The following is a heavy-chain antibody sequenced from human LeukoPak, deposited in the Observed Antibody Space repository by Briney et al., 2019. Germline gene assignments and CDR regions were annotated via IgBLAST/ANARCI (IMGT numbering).Heavy chain of an antibody. Sequence: GGSLRLPCAASGFTFSSYAMHWVRQAPGKGLEWVAVISYDGSNKYYADSVKGRFTISRDNSKNTLYLQMNSLRAEDTAVYYCARGGDDYDFDYWGQGTLVTVSS. CDR1: GFTFSSYA. V-gene: IGHV3-30-3*01. CDR3: ARGGDDYDFDY. D-gene: IGHD4-17*01. CDR2: ISYDGSNK. J-gene: IGHJ4*02.